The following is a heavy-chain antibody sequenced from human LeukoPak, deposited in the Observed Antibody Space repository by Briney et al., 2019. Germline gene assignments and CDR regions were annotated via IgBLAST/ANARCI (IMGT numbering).Heavy chain of an antibody. Sequence: TGGSLRLSCAASGFNFKSYWMSWVRQAPGKVLEWVANINQDGTEKYYVDSVKGRFTISRDNAKNSVYLQMNSLRVEDTAVYYCAREYSTSEDNWFDPWGQGTLVTVSS. J-gene: IGHJ5*02. CDR2: INQDGTEK. V-gene: IGHV3-7*01. D-gene: IGHD6-6*01. CDR3: AREYSTSEDNWFDP. CDR1: GFNFKSYW.